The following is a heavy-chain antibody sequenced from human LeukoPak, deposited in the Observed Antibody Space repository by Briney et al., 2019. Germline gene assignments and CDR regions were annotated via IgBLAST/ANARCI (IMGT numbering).Heavy chain of an antibody. Sequence: ASVKVSCKXSGYTFTSYGISWVRQAPGQGLEWMGWISAYNGNTNYAQKLQGRVTMTTDTSTSTAYMELRSLRSDDTAVYYCARSQTYCYDSSGYYWFDPWGQGTLVTVSS. CDR1: GYTFTSYG. CDR3: ARSQTYCYDSSGYYWFDP. CDR2: ISAYNGNT. V-gene: IGHV1-18*01. J-gene: IGHJ5*02. D-gene: IGHD3-22*01.